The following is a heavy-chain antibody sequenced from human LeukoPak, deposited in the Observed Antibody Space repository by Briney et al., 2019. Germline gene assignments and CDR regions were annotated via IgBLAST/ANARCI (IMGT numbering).Heavy chain of an antibody. D-gene: IGHD2-15*01. J-gene: IGHJ4*02. CDR3: ARGRYCSGGNCYFDY. CDR2: ISSISTTI. Sequence: GGSLRLSCAASGFIFSSYSMNWVRQAPGKGLEWVSHISSISTTINYADSVKGRSTISRDNAKNSLYLQMSSLRAEDTAVYYCARGRYCSGGNCYFDYWRQGNLVSVSS. V-gene: IGHV3-48*01. CDR1: GFIFSSYS.